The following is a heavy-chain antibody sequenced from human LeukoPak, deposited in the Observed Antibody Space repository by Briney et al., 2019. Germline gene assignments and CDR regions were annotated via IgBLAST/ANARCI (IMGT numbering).Heavy chain of an antibody. Sequence: GGSLRLSCVVSGVMFSESCMTWVRHAPGQGLGWVANIKHDRDEKHYADSVKGRFTISRNNAKNTLYLQMDRLRVDDTAVYYCAREKGGILWFGELLGGQGTLVTVSS. J-gene: IGHJ4*02. D-gene: IGHD3-10*01. CDR3: AREKGGILWFGELL. V-gene: IGHV3-7*01. CDR1: GVMFSESC. CDR2: IKHDRDEK.